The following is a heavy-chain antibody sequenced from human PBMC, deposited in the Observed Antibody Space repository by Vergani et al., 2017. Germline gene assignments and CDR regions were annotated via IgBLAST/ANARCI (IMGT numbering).Heavy chain of an antibody. D-gene: IGHD1-7*01. J-gene: IGHJ6*03. V-gene: IGHV2-5*04. CDR1: GFSLNTRGVS. CDR2: SFWNDDQ. CDR3: VYXKCECGTTGCFYPFYSDCYMDV. Sequence: QITLKQSGPTLVKPTQTLTLTCTFSGFSLNTRGVSVAWIRPPPGKALDWIALSFWNDDQQYSPSLNTRVTITKDTSKTQVFLTMTNMDYVDTGTYYCVYXKCECGTTGCFYPFYSDCYMDVWGKGTTVTVSS.